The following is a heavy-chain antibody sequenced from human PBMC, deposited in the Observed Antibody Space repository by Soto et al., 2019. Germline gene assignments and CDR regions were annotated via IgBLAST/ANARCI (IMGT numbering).Heavy chain of an antibody. V-gene: IGHV3-73*02. D-gene: IGHD6-13*01. J-gene: IGHJ6*02. Sequence: EVQLVESGGGLVQPGGSLKLSCAASGFTFSGSAMHWVRQASGKGLEWVGRIGSKANSYATAYAASVKVRFTISRDDRKNTAYLQMNSIKTEDTAVYYCAAAATYYYNYAMDVWGQGTTVTVSS. CDR1: GFTFSGSA. CDR3: AAAATYYYNYAMDV. CDR2: IGSKANSYAT.